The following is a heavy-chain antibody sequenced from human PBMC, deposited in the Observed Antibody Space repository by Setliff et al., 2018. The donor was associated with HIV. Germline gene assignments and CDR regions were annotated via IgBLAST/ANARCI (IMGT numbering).Heavy chain of an antibody. D-gene: IGHD6-6*01. CDR1: GFTFSNAW. Sequence: PGGSLRLSCAASGFTFSNAWMSWVRQAPGKGLEWVANINEDGTEKYYVDSVRGRSTISRDNANNSLYLQMSSLRAEDTAVYYCAGGGGGARRVIGSWGQGALVTVSS. CDR3: AGGGGGARRVIGS. V-gene: IGHV3-7*03. J-gene: IGHJ4*02. CDR2: INEDGTEK.